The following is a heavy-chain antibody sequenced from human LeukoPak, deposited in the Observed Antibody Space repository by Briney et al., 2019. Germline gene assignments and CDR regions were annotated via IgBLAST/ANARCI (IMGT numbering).Heavy chain of an antibody. V-gene: IGHV4-39*01. CDR3: ARHDYSSSWEFGY. J-gene: IGHJ4*02. CDR2: IYYSGRT. D-gene: IGHD6-13*01. Sequence: SETLSLTCSVSGGSISSGTYYWGWIRQPPGKGLEWIGSIYYSGRTYYNPSLKSRGTISVDTSKNQFSLKVNSVTAADTAVYYCARHDYSSSWEFGYWGQGTLVTVSS. CDR1: GGSISSGTYY.